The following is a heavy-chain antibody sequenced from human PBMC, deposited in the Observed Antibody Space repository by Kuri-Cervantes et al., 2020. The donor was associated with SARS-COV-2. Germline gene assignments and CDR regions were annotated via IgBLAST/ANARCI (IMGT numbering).Heavy chain of an antibody. J-gene: IGHJ4*02. CDR3: AGHDY. Sequence: GSLRLSCTVSGGSISSGGYYWGWFRQPPGKGLEFIGTIYYDGRTYYNTSLKSRVTISVDTSKNQFSLKLSSVTAADTAVYYCAGHDYWGQGTLVTVSS. CDR1: GGSISSGGYY. CDR2: IYYDGRT. V-gene: IGHV4-39*01.